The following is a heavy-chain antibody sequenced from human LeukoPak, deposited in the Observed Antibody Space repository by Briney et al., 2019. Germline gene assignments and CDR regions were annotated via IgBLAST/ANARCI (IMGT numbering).Heavy chain of an antibody. J-gene: IGHJ3*02. CDR2: ISSSSSTI. CDR1: GFTVSSYS. CDR3: AGRGYSYGLDAFDI. D-gene: IGHD5-18*01. Sequence: GGSLRLSCAASGFTVSSYSMNWVRQAPGKGLEWVSYISSSSSTIYYADSVKGRFTISRDNAKNSLYLQMNSLRDEDTAVYYCAGRGYSYGLDAFDIWGQGTMVTVSS. V-gene: IGHV3-48*02.